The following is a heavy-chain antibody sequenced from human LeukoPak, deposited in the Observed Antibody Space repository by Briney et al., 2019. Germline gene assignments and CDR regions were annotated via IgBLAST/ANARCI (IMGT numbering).Heavy chain of an antibody. V-gene: IGHV4-59*01. CDR1: GGSISSYY. J-gene: IGHJ3*02. CDR2: IYYSGST. CDR3: AREGCSSTSCYSRPRAFDI. D-gene: IGHD2-2*02. Sequence: SETLSLTCTVSGGSISSYYRSWIRQPPGKGLEWIGYIYYSGSTNYNRSLKSRVTISVDTSKNQFSLKLSSVTAADTAVYYCAREGCSSTSCYSRPRAFDIWGQGTMVTVSS.